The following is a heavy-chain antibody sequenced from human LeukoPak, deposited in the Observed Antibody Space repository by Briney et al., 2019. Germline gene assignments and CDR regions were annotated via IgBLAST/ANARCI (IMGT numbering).Heavy chain of an antibody. J-gene: IGHJ4*02. CDR3: AKDGPYYGSGAMYYFDF. D-gene: IGHD3-10*01. CDR2: IRYDGVTK. CDR1: GFTFSSYA. Sequence: PGGSLRLSCAASGFTFSSYAMSWVRQAPGKGLEWVAFIRYDGVTKYYADSVKGRFTISRDNSKNTLYVQMSSLRAEDTAVYYCAKDGPYYGSGAMYYFDFWGQGTPVTVSS. V-gene: IGHV3-30*02.